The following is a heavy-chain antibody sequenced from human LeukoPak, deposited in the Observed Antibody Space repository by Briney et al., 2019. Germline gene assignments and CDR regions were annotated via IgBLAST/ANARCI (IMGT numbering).Heavy chain of an antibody. V-gene: IGHV3-33*08. CDR3: ARDPYYYDSSGYYGEGFDY. CDR2: IWDDGSNE. Sequence: GGSLRLSCAASGFTFSSYGMHWVRQAPGKGLEWVAVIWDDGSNEYYADSVKGRCTISRDNSKNTLYLQMNSLRAEDTAVYYCARDPYYYDSSGYYGEGFDYWGQGTLVTVSS. D-gene: IGHD3-22*01. J-gene: IGHJ4*02. CDR1: GFTFSSYG.